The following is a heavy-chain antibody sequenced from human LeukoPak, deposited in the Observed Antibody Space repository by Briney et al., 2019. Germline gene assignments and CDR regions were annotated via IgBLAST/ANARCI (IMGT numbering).Heavy chain of an antibody. D-gene: IGHD6-19*01. CDR2: ISGSGGST. Sequence: GGSLRLSCAASGFTFSSYWMSWVRQAPGKGLEWVSAISGSGGSTYYGDSVKGRFTISRDNSKNTLYLQMNSLRAEDTAVYFCAKDVVGQQWPENYWGQGTLVTVSS. J-gene: IGHJ4*02. V-gene: IGHV3-23*01. CDR1: GFTFSSYW. CDR3: AKDVVGQQWPENY.